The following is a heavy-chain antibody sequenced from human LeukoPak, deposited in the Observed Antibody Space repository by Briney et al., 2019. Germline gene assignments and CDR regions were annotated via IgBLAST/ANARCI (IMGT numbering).Heavy chain of an antibody. Sequence: GGSLRLSCAASGFTFSSYWMSWVRQAPGKGLEWVSSISSSSSYIYYADSVKGRFTISRDNAKNSLYLQMNSLRAEDTAVYYCAREYGDYGVNFDYWGQGTLVTVSS. V-gene: IGHV3-21*01. J-gene: IGHJ4*02. CDR3: AREYGDYGVNFDY. D-gene: IGHD4-17*01. CDR2: ISSSSSYI. CDR1: GFTFSSYW.